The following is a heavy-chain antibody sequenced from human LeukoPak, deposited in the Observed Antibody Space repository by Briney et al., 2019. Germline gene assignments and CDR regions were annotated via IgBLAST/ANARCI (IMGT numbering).Heavy chain of an antibody. V-gene: IGHV3-23*01. CDR1: GVTFSSYA. CDR2: ISGSGGST. Sequence: GGSLRLSCAASGVTFSSYAMSWGRQAPGKGLEWVSAISGSGGSTYYADSVKGRFTISRDNSKNTLNLQMNSLRAEDTAVYYCAKDPYGSGSYGYYYMDVWGKGTTVTVSS. J-gene: IGHJ6*03. CDR3: AKDPYGSGSYGYYYMDV. D-gene: IGHD3-10*01.